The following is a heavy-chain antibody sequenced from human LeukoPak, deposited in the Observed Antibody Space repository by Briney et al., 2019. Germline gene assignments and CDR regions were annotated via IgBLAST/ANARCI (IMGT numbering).Heavy chain of an antibody. V-gene: IGHV4-34*01. D-gene: IGHD3-10*02. Sequence: PSETLSLTCAVYGGSFSGYYWSWIRQPPGKGLEWIGEINHSGSTYYNPSLKSRVTISVDTSKNQFSLKLSSVTAADTAVYYCARHVDTFSTDYWGQGTLVTVSS. J-gene: IGHJ4*02. CDR3: ARHVDTFSTDY. CDR1: GGSFSGYY. CDR2: INHSGST.